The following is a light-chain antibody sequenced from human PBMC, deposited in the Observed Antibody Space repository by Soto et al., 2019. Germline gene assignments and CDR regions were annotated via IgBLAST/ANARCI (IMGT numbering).Light chain of an antibody. J-gene: IGKJ2*01. CDR3: QQYYSTPYT. CDR2: WAS. V-gene: IGKV4-1*01. CDR1: QSVLYRSNNKNY. Sequence: DIVMTQSPASLAVSLGERATINCKSSQSVLYRSNNKNYLAWYQQKAGQPPKLLIYWASSRESGVPDRISGSGSGTEFTLTVSSLQAEDVAVYYCQQYYSTPYTFGQGTKLEIK.